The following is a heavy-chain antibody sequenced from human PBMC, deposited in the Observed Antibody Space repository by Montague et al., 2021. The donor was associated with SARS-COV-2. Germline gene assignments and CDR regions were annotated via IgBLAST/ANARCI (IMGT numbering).Heavy chain of an antibody. D-gene: IGHD4-17*01. J-gene: IGHJ3*02. V-gene: IGHV4-39*01. CDR1: GGSIRNSSYY. CDR2: IYYSGST. Sequence: SETLSLTCTVSGGSIRNSSYYWVWICQPTGKGLDWIGSIYYSGSTYYNPSLKSRVTISVYTSKNQFSLKLSSVTAADTAVYYCAMRGGALDAFDIWGQGTMVIVSS. CDR3: AMRGGALDAFDI.